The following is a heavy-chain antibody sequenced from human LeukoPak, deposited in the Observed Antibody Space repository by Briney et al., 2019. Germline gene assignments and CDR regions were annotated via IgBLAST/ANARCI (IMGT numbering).Heavy chain of an antibody. Sequence: PSETLCLTCVVSGGSLSRVNYQWGWIRQPPGKGLEWIGYIDYSDKPYSNPSLKSQVAISDDTSRNHFSPKLTSVTAAATVVYYCARYGSGSTWFDPWGQGTLVTVSS. CDR2: IDYSDKP. CDR3: ARYGSGSTWFDP. V-gene: IGHV4-30-4*01. J-gene: IGHJ5*02. CDR1: GGSLSRVNYQ. D-gene: IGHD3-10*01.